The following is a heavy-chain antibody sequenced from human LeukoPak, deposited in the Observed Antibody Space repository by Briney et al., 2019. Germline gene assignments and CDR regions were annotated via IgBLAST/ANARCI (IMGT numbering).Heavy chain of an antibody. CDR1: GYRFTSDW. J-gene: IGHJ4*02. V-gene: IGHV5-51*01. CDR3: ARGRHGCTDLDY. D-gene: IGHD5-24*01. Sequence: GESLKISCQGSGYRFTSDWIVWVRQMPGKGLGWMGIIYPGDSDTRYSPSFQGQVTISADKSISTAYLQWSSLKASDTAMYYCARGRHGCTDLDYWGQGTLVTVSS. CDR2: IYPGDSDT.